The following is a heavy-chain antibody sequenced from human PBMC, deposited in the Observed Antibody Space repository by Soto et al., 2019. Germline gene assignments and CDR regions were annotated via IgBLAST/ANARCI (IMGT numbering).Heavy chain of an antibody. D-gene: IGHD3-22*01. CDR2: IIPILGIA. J-gene: IGHJ4*02. Sequence: KGSCKGAGGTFSSYTISWGRQAPGQGLEWMGRIIPILGIANYAQKFQGRVTITADKSTSTAYMELSSLRSEDTAVYYCARAPYYSLRASGVFDYWGQGTLVTVSS. CDR1: GGTFSSYT. CDR3: ARAPYYSLRASGVFDY. V-gene: IGHV1-69*02.